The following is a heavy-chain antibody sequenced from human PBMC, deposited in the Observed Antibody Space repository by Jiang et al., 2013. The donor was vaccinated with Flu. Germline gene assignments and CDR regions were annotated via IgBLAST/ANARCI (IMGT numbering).Heavy chain of an antibody. CDR2: IIPIFGTA. V-gene: IGHV1-69*01. CDR3: ARDFLMVRGVPTKTQDPYNWFDP. CDR1: GGTFSSYA. D-gene: IGHD3-10*01. Sequence: SGAEVKKPGSSVKVSCKASGGTFSSYAISWVRQAPGQGLEWMGGIIPIFGTANYAQKFQGRATITADESTSTAYMELSSLRSEDTAVYYCARDFLMVRGVPTKTQDPYNWFDPWGQGTLVTVSS. J-gene: IGHJ5*02.